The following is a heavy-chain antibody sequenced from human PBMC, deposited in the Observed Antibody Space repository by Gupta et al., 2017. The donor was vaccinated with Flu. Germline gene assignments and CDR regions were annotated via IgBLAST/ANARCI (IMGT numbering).Heavy chain of an antibody. J-gene: IGHJ6*03. CDR3: ARGSGLMDV. CDR2: ISSDGNNK. Sequence: GFTFSSYVMHWVRQAPGKGLEWVAVISSDGNNKDYADSVKERFTISRDNSKKTLYLQMSSLRGEDTALYYCARGSGLMDVWGKGTTVAVSS. D-gene: IGHD3-10*01. V-gene: IGHV3-30-3*01. CDR1: GFTFSSYV.